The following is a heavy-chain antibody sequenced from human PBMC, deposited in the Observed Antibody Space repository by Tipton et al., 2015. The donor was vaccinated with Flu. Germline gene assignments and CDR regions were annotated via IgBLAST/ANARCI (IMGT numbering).Heavy chain of an antibody. Sequence: SLRLSCAASGFSFGSYSMNWVRQAPGKGLEWVSCITSGSTFIDYADSVKGRFTVSRDNAKNSLYLQMNSLRAEDTAVYYCARVGEVRSSYGMDVWGQGTTVTVSS. CDR1: GFSFGSYS. CDR2: ITSGSTFI. V-gene: IGHV3-21*01. J-gene: IGHJ6*02. D-gene: IGHD3-16*01. CDR3: ARVGEVRSSYGMDV.